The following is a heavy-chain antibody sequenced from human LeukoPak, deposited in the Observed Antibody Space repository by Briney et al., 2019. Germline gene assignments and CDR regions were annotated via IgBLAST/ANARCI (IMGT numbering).Heavy chain of an antibody. D-gene: IGHD2-2*01. CDR3: ARVIVVVPIGVYHYYAMDV. CDR1: GDSISTGGYY. J-gene: IGHJ6*02. Sequence: EPSETLSLTCTVSGDSISTGGYYWAWIRQHRERGLEWIGYIYYSGSTHYNPSLQSRVTISVDTSKNQFSLNLNSVTAADTAVYYCARVIVVVPIGVYHYYAMDVWGQGTTVTVSS. CDR2: IYYSGST. V-gene: IGHV4-31*03.